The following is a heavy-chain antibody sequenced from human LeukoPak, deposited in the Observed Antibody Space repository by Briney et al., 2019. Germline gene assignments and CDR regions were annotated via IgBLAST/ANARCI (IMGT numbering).Heavy chain of an antibody. J-gene: IGHJ6*03. Sequence: SQTLSLTCTVSGGSISSGSYYWSWIRQPAGKGLEWIGRIYTSGSTNYNPSLKSRVTISVDMSKNQFSLKLSSVTAADTAVYYCAGYYMDVWGKGTTVTVSS. CDR2: IYTSGST. V-gene: IGHV4-61*02. CDR3: AGYYMDV. CDR1: GGSISSGSYY.